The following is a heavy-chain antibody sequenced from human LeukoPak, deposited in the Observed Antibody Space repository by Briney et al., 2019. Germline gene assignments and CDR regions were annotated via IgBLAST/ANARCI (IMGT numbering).Heavy chain of an antibody. J-gene: IGHJ3*02. CDR2: ISAYNGNT. Sequence: ASVKVSCKASGYTFTSYGISWVRQAPGQGLEWMGWISAYNGNTNYAQKLQGRVTMTTDTSTSTAYMELRSLRSDDAAVYYCARSYSLFHALDIWGQGTMVTVSS. D-gene: IGHD5-18*01. CDR3: ARSYSLFHALDI. V-gene: IGHV1-18*01. CDR1: GYTFTSYG.